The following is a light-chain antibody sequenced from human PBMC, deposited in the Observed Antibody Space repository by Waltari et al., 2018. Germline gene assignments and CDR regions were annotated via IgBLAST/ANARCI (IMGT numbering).Light chain of an antibody. J-gene: IGKJ1*01. Sequence: DIQMTQSPSTLSASVGDRVTITCRASQSISSWLDWYQQKPGKAPKLLIYKASTLETGVPSRFSGSGSGTEFTLTISSLQPDDFATYYCQQYNSYWTFGQGTKVKSN. V-gene: IGKV1-5*03. CDR1: QSISSW. CDR2: KAS. CDR3: QQYNSYWT.